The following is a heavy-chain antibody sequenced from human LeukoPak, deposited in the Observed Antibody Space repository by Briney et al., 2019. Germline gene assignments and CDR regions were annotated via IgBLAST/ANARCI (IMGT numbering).Heavy chain of an antibody. J-gene: IGHJ4*02. Sequence: ASVKVSCKASGYTFTSYGISWVRQAPGRGLEWMGWISAYNGNTNYAQKLQGRVTMTTDTSTSTAYMELRSLRSDDTAVYYCAREPAAATQDGYFDYWGQGTLVTVSS. CDR2: ISAYNGNT. CDR1: GYTFTSYG. V-gene: IGHV1-18*01. D-gene: IGHD2-2*01. CDR3: AREPAAATQDGYFDY.